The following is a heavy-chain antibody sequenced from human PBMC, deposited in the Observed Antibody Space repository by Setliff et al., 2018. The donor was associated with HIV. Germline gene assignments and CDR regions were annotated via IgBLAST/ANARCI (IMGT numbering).Heavy chain of an antibody. CDR3: ARDRSKYGTGSSAYNWFDP. V-gene: IGHV4-4*07. CDR2: IFGSGTT. Sequence: TSETLSLTCSVSTDSISNSHWSWMRQTAGKGLEWIGRIFGSGTTHYNPSLESRVTMPIDTAKKQFFLRLNSVTAADTAVYFCARDRSKYGTGSSAYNWFDPWGPGTLVTVSS. J-gene: IGHJ5*02. D-gene: IGHD3-16*01. CDR1: TDSISNSH.